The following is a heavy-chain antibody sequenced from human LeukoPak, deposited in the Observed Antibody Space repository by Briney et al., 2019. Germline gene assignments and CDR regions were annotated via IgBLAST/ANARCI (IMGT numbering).Heavy chain of an antibody. CDR1: GFTFDDYA. CDR3: AKASDYGDYAWGSYFDY. Sequence: GGSLRLSCAASGFTFDDYAMHWVRQAPEKGLEWVSGISWNSGSIGYADSVKGRFTISRDNAKNSLYLQMNSLRAEDMALYYCAKASDYGDYAWGSYFDYWGQGTLVTVSS. D-gene: IGHD4-17*01. V-gene: IGHV3-9*03. CDR2: ISWNSGSI. J-gene: IGHJ4*02.